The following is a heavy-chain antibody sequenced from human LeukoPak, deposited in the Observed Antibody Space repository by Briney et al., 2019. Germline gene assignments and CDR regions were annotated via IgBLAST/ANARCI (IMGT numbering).Heavy chain of an antibody. J-gene: IGHJ4*02. Sequence: PGGSLRLSCAASGFTFSSHWMTWGRQAPGKGLEWVANIKQDGSVKSYLDSVKGRFTISRDNAENSLYLQMHSLRADDTAVYYCARNLHWAFDSWGQGTLVTVSS. CDR1: GFTFSSHW. V-gene: IGHV3-7*01. D-gene: IGHD7-27*01. CDR2: IKQDGSVK. CDR3: ARNLHWAFDS.